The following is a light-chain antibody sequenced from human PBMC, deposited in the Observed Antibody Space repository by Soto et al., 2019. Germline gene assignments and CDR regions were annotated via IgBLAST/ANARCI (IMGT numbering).Light chain of an antibody. V-gene: IGKV3-20*01. CDR1: QSVTSNY. Sequence: EIVLTQSPGTLSLSPGERATLSCRASQSVTSNYLAWYQQKAGQAPRLLIYAASSRATGIPDRFTGSGSGTDFTLTISRLEPEDFAVYYCQQFGSSPLCTFGQGTKLEIK. CDR2: AAS. J-gene: IGKJ2*02. CDR3: QQFGSSPLCT.